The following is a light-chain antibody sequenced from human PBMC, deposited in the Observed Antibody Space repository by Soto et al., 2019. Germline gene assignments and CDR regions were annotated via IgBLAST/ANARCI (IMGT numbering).Light chain of an antibody. CDR2: GGS. CDR1: QSVSSNH. CDR3: QQYGSSPVT. J-gene: IGKJ1*01. V-gene: IGKV3-20*01. Sequence: DIVLTQSPGTLSLSPGERATLSCRASQSVSSNHLAWYQQKPGQAPRLLIYGGSSRATGIPVRFSGSGSGTDFTLAIGRLEPEDFAVYFCQQYGSSPVTFGQGTKVDIK.